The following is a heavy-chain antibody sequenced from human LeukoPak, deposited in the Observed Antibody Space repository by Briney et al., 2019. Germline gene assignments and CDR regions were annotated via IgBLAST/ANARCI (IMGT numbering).Heavy chain of an antibody. Sequence: SQTLSLTCAVSGGSISSADFYWSWIRQHPGKGLEWIGFIYYSGSAYYNPSLKSRVSISIDTSKNQFSLTLNSVTAADTAVYYCARGAAAGSYYGMDVWGQGTTVTVSS. CDR2: IYYSGSA. J-gene: IGHJ6*02. V-gene: IGHV4-31*11. CDR3: ARGAAAGSYYGMDV. CDR1: GGSISSADFY. D-gene: IGHD6-13*01.